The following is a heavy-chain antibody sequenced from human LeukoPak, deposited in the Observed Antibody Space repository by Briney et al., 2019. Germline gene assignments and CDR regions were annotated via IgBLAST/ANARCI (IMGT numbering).Heavy chain of an antibody. V-gene: IGHV1-46*01. CDR3: AGGREYSTYGDHDAFDI. J-gene: IGHJ3*02. CDR2: ISPSGGST. D-gene: IGHD4-11*01. Sequence: ASVKVSCKAFGYTFTSNYMHWVRQAPGQGPEWMGVISPSGGSTTYAQKFQGRVTLTRDMSTSTDYLELSSLRSEDTAVYYCAGGREYSTYGDHDAFDIWGQGTMVTVSS. CDR1: GYTFTSNY.